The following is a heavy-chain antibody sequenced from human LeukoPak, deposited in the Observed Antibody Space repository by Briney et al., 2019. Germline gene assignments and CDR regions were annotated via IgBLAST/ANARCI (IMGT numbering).Heavy chain of an antibody. CDR3: ARENIGWTQ. J-gene: IGHJ4*02. CDR1: GYTLSQYA. CDR2: INSGNSNT. Sequence: ASVKVSCKASGYTLSQYAMHWVRQAPGQRPEWMGWINSGNSNTKYDQKFQGRVTITRDTSANTAYMELSSLRSEDTAVYYCARENIGWTQWGQGTLVTVSS. V-gene: IGHV1-3*04. D-gene: IGHD2/OR15-2a*01.